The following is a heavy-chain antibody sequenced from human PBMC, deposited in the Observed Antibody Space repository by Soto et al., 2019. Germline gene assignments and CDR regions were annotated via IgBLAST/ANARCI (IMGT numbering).Heavy chain of an antibody. CDR2: IIPIFGTA. D-gene: IGHD3-22*01. CDR1: GGTFSSYA. Sequence: ASVKVSCKASGGTFSSYAISWVRQAPGQGLEWMGGIIPIFGTANYAQKFQGRVTITADESTSTAYMELSSLRSEDTAVYYCARDRAYDSSGHYLPENWLDPWGQGTLVTVYS. J-gene: IGHJ5*02. CDR3: ARDRAYDSSGHYLPENWLDP. V-gene: IGHV1-69*13.